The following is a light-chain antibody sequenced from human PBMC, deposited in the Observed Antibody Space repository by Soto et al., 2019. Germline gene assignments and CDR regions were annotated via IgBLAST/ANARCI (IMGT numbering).Light chain of an antibody. CDR3: QQYNSWPLT. Sequence: EIVMTQSPATLSVSPGEGAPLSCRASQSLSINLAWYQQKPGQAPRLLIYGISNRVPGIPVRFSASGSGTEFTLTISSLQSEDVAVYYCQQYNSWPLTFGGGTKVQI. CDR1: QSLSIN. V-gene: IGKV3-15*01. J-gene: IGKJ4*01. CDR2: GIS.